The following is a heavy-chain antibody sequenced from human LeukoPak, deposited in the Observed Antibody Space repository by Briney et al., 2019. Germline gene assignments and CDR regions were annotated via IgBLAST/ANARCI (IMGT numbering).Heavy chain of an antibody. CDR3: ARDAEYQLLFLDYYGMDV. J-gene: IGHJ6*02. D-gene: IGHD2-2*01. CDR2: ISSSGSTI. CDR1: GFTFSDYY. V-gene: IGHV3-11*01. Sequence: GGSLRLSCAASGFTFSDYYMSWIRQAPGKGLEWVSYISSSGSTIYYADSVKGRFTTSRDNAKNSLYLQMNSLRAEDTAVYYCARDAEYQLLFLDYYGMDVWGQGTTVTVSS.